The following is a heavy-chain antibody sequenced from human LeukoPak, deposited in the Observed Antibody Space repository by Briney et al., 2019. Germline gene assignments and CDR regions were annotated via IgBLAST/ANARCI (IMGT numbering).Heavy chain of an antibody. CDR1: GFTFSSYG. D-gene: IGHD6-13*01. CDR3: AKDHIAAAGYAEYFQH. CDR2: IRYDGSNK. Sequence: PGGSLRLSCAASGFTFSSYGMHWVRQAPAKGLEWVAFIRYDGSNKYYADSVKGRFTISRDNSKNTLYLQMNSLRAEDTAVYYCAKDHIAAAGYAEYFQHWGQGTLVTVSS. V-gene: IGHV3-30*02. J-gene: IGHJ1*01.